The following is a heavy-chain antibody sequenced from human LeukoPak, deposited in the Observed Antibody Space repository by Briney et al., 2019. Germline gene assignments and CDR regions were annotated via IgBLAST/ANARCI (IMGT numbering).Heavy chain of an antibody. CDR2: ISGSGGHT. Sequence: GGSLRLSCAASGITFSSHAMSWVRQAPGKGLEWASLISGSGGHTYYGDSVKGRFTISRDNSTNRLYLQMNSLRPEDTAVYYCAKGGAATMRDGYNYYYYMEVWGRGTTVTVSS. CDR1: GITFSSHA. V-gene: IGHV3-23*01. D-gene: IGHD5-24*01. J-gene: IGHJ6*03. CDR3: AKGGAATMRDGYNYYYYMEV.